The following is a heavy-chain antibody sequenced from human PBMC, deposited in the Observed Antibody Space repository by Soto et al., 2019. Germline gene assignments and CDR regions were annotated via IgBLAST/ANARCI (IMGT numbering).Heavy chain of an antibody. V-gene: IGHV3-23*01. CDR1: GFTFINYA. CDR2: VSGGGDTT. CDR3: ASKVPWSTSVQIYWYFDL. D-gene: IGHD6-19*01. Sequence: EVQLLESGGGLVQPGGSLRLSCEGSGFTFINYAMNWVRQAPGKGLEWVSAVSGGGDTTFYANSVKGRFTISRDNSKNTVILQINSVGGDDTAVYYCASKVPWSTSVQIYWYFDLWGRGTLVTVSS. J-gene: IGHJ2*01.